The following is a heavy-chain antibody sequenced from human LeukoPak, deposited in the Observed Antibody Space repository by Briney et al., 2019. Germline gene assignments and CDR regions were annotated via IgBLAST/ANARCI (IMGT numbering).Heavy chain of an antibody. CDR1: GGTFSSYA. V-gene: IGHV1-69*13. CDR3: ARTTGRTRAFWFDP. D-gene: IGHD4-17*01. Sequence: ASVKVSCKASGGTFSSYAISWVRQAPGQGLEWMGGIIPIFGTANYAQKFQGRVTITADESTSTAYMELSSLRSDDTAVYYCARTTGRTRAFWFDPWGQGTLVTVSS. CDR2: IIPIFGTA. J-gene: IGHJ5*02.